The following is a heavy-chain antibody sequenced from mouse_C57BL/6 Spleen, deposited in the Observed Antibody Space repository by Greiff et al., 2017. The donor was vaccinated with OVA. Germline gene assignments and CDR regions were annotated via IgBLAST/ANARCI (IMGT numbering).Heavy chain of an antibody. CDR2: IDPSDSET. CDR3: ARSSTGTYAMDY. J-gene: IGHJ4*01. D-gene: IGHD4-1*02. CDR1: GYTFTSYW. Sequence: VQLQQSGAELVRPGSSVKLSCKASGYTFTSYWMHWVKQRPIQGLEWIGNIDPSDSETHYNQKFKDKATLTVDKSSSTAYMQLSSLTSEDSAVYYCARSSTGTYAMDYWGQGTSVTVSS. V-gene: IGHV1-52*01.